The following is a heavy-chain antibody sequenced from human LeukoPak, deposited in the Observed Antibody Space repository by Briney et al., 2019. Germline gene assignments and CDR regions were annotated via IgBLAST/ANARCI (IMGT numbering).Heavy chain of an antibody. D-gene: IGHD1-26*01. J-gene: IGHJ4*02. CDR2: IYSGGTT. CDR3: ARALVGATDY. V-gene: IGHV3-53*01. CDR1: GFTVSSNY. Sequence: PGGSLRLSCAASGFTVSSNYMSWVRQAPGKGLEWVSTIYSGGTTYYADSVKGRFTISRDSSKNTVYLQMNSLRAEDTAVYYCARALVGATDYWGQGTLVTVSS.